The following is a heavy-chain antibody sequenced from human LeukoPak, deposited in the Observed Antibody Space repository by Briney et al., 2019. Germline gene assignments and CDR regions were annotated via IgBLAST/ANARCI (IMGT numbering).Heavy chain of an antibody. CDR1: GGSISTYF. CDR3: ARVSRGNSVGGDY. Sequence: KASETLSLTCTVSGGSISTYFWSWIRQPPGKGLEWIGYIYYSGSTNYNPSLKSRVTISLDTSKNQFSLKLSSVTAADTAMYYCARVSRGNSVGGDYRGQGTLVTVSS. D-gene: IGHD4-23*01. J-gene: IGHJ4*02. V-gene: IGHV4-59*01. CDR2: IYYSGST.